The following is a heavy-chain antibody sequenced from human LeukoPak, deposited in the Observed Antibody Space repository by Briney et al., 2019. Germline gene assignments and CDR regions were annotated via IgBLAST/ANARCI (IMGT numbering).Heavy chain of an antibody. D-gene: IGHD2-2*01. J-gene: IGHJ4*02. CDR2: VGGSGVKT. CDR1: GFTFSNYA. Sequence: GGSLRLSCAASGFTFSNYAIHWVRQAPGKGLEWVSIVGGSGVKTYYADSVKGRFAISRDNSKNTVYLQMNSLRAEDTAVYYCAKRGDCSGTCTYDYWGQGTLVTVSS. V-gene: IGHV3-23*01. CDR3: AKRGDCSGTCTYDY.